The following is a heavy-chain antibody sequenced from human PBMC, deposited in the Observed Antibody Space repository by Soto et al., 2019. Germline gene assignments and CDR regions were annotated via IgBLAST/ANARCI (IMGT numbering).Heavy chain of an antibody. J-gene: IGHJ4*02. CDR1: GGSISSYY. CDR2: IYYSGST. D-gene: IGHD6-19*01. CDR3: ARGHDSSGWYSFDY. V-gene: IGHV4-59*01. Sequence: PSETLSLTCSVSGGSISSYYWSWIRQPPGKGLEWIGYIYYSGSTNYNPSLKSRVTISVDTSKNQFSLKLSSVTAADTAVYYCARGHDSSGWYSFDYWGQGTLVTVSS.